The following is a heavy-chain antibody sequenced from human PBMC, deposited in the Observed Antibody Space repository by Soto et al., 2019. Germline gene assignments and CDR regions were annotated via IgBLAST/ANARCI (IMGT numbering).Heavy chain of an antibody. CDR2: IYYSGST. D-gene: IGHD6-13*01. Sequence: SETLSLTCTVSGGSISSYYWSWIRQPPGKGLEWIGYIYYSGSTNYNPSLKSRVTISVDTSKNQFSLKLSSVTAADTAVYYCARDQSSSWPYYYYYGMDVWGQGTTVTVPS. CDR3: ARDQSSSWPYYYYYGMDV. J-gene: IGHJ6*02. CDR1: GGSISSYY. V-gene: IGHV4-59*01.